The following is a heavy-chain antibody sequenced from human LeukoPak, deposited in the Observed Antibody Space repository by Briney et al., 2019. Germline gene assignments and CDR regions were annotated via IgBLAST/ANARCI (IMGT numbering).Heavy chain of an antibody. V-gene: IGHV3-11*04. CDR2: ISSSGSTI. CDR3: ARDPAAIEAFDI. CDR1: GFTFSDYY. J-gene: IGHJ3*02. Sequence: GSLRLSCAASGFTFSDYYMSWIRQAPGKGLAWVSYISSSGSTIYYADSVKGRFTISRDNAKNTLYLQMNSMRAEDTAVYYCARDPAAIEAFDIWGQGTMVTVSS. D-gene: IGHD2-2*01.